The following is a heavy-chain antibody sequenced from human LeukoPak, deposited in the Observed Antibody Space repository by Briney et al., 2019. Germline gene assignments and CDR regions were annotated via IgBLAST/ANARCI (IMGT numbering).Heavy chain of an antibody. J-gene: IGHJ4*02. CDR1: GGSISSGGCY. CDR3: ARDRQRRFDY. V-gene: IGHV4-31*03. Sequence: SQTLSLTCTVSGGSISSGGCYWSWIRLHPGKGLEWIGYIYYSGSTYYNPSLKSRVTISVDTSKNQFSLKLSSVTAADTAVYYCARDRQRRFDYWGQGTLVTVSS. CDR2: IYYSGST.